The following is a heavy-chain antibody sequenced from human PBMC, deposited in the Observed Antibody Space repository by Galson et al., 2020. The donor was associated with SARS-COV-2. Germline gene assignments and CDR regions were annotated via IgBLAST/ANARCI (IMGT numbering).Heavy chain of an antibody. CDR2: INDGWRT. D-gene: IGHD3-10*01. Sequence: SETLSLTCAVYTGSFSGYNWNWIRQPPGKGLEWIGEINDGWRTNYNPSLRSRVTMSVDTSKNQFSLKLRSVTAADTGFYYCGRTTLVRGVITEDYWGQGSLVTVSS. V-gene: IGHV4-34*01. CDR1: TGSFSGYN. J-gene: IGHJ4*02. CDR3: GRTTLVRGVITEDY.